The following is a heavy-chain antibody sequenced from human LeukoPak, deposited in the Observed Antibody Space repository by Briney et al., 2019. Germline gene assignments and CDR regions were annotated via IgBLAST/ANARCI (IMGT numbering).Heavy chain of an antibody. Sequence: SETLSLTCGVSGGSITIRDCWSWVRQPPGKGLEWIGEICLDGRIHYTPSLKSRISISIDRSKDQFSLNLTSVAVADTAIYFCASQGGLRNDFWGQGTLVTVSS. D-gene: IGHD1-26*01. CDR3: ASQGGLRNDF. J-gene: IGHJ4*02. CDR2: ICLDGRI. V-gene: IGHV4-4*02. CDR1: GGSITIRDC.